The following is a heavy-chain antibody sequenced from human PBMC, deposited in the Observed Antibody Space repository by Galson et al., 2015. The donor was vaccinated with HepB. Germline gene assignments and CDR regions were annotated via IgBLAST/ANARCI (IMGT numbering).Heavy chain of an antibody. CDR2: ISYDGSNK. Sequence: SLRLSCAASGFTFSSYAMHWVRQAPGKGLEWVAVISYDGSNKYYADFVKGRFTISRDNSKNTLYLQMNSLRAEDTAVYYCARDLYIRAGGGGGSFLGYWGQGTLVTVS. J-gene: IGHJ4*02. CDR1: GFTFSSYA. V-gene: IGHV3-30*04. D-gene: IGHD1-26*01. CDR3: ARDLYIRAGGGGGSFLGY.